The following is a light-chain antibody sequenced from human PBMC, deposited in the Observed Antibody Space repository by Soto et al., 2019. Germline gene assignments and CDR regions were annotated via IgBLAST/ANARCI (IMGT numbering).Light chain of an antibody. V-gene: IGKV4-1*01. Sequence: DIVMTQSPDSLAVSLGEEATINCKSRQSVLYSSNNRNYLAWYQQKPGQSPKLLIYWASARESGVPDRFSGSGSGTEFSLTISSLQAEDVAVYYCHQYYDSPPTFGQGTKVEI. CDR3: HQYYDSPPT. J-gene: IGKJ1*01. CDR2: WAS. CDR1: QSVLYSSNNRNY.